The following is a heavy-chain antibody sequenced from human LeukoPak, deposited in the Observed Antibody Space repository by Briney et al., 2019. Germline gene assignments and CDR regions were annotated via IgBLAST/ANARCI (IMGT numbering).Heavy chain of an antibody. CDR1: GFALSSHW. V-gene: IGHV3-7*03. CDR3: ARNNGMDV. Sequence: GSLRLSCAASGFALSSHWMTWVRQVPGRGPEWVANVNRDGSETYYLDSVKGRFTISKDNAKNSLYLQTNSLRAEDTALYHCARNNGMDVWGQGTTVIVSS. CDR2: VNRDGSET. J-gene: IGHJ6*02.